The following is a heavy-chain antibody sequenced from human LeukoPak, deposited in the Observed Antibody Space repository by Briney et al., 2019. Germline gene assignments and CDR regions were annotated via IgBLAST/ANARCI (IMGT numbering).Heavy chain of an antibody. D-gene: IGHD2-15*01. J-gene: IGHJ4*02. V-gene: IGHV3-53*01. CDR1: GFTVSSNY. Sequence: GGSLRLSCAASGFTVSSNYMSWVRQAPGKGLEWVSVIYSGGSTYYADSVRGRFTISRDNSKNTLYLQMNSLRAEDTAVYYCARSWWGYFDYWGQGTLVTVSS. CDR2: IYSGGST. CDR3: ARSWWGYFDY.